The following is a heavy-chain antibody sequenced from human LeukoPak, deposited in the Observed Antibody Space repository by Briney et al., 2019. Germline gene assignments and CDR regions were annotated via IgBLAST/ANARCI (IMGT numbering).Heavy chain of an antibody. CDR3: ARRTYDFWSGYYYYYMDV. CDR1: GGSISSYY. J-gene: IGHJ6*03. Sequence: SETLSVTCTVSGGSISSYYWSWIRQPPGKGLEWIGYIYTSGSTNYNPSLKSRVTISVDTSKNQFSLKLSSVTAADTAVYYCARRTYDFWSGYYYYYMDVWGKGTTVTVSS. D-gene: IGHD3-3*01. V-gene: IGHV4-4*09. CDR2: IYTSGST.